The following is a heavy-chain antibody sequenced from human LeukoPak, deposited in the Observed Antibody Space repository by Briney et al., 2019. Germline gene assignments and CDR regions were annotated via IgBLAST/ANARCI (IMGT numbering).Heavy chain of an antibody. CDR3: ARVSLGYCSSTSCYEDNYFDY. CDR2: INTNTGNP. J-gene: IGHJ4*02. D-gene: IGHD2-2*01. CDR1: GYTFTGYY. Sequence: ASVKVSCKASGYTFTGYYMHWVRQAPGQGLEWMGWINTNTGNPTYAQGFTGRFVFSLDTSVSTAYLQISSLKAEDTAVYYCARVSLGYCSSTSCYEDNYFDYWGQGTLVTVSS. V-gene: IGHV7-4-1*02.